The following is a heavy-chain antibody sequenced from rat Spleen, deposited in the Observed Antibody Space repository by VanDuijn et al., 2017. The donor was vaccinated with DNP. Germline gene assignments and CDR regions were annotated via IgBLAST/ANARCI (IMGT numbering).Heavy chain of an antibody. Sequence: EVQLVESGGGLIQPGRSLKLSCAASGFTFSNYGMAWVRQAPTKGLEWVASISYDGGSTYYRDSVKGRFTISRDNAKSTLYLQMSKLGSEDTAIYYCTKGPNYGGYSDYLDYWGQGVMVTVSS. CDR2: ISYDGGST. V-gene: IGHV5S23*01. CDR3: TKGPNYGGYSDYLDY. D-gene: IGHD1-11*01. J-gene: IGHJ2*01. CDR1: GFTFSNYG.